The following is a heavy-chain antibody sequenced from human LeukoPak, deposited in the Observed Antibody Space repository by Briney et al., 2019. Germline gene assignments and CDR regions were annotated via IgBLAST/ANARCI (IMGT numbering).Heavy chain of an antibody. CDR1: GFTFSSYA. CDR3: ARDYGDYGALDY. CDR2: ISGSGGST. V-gene: IGHV3-23*01. Sequence: PGGSLRLSCAASGFTFSSYAVNWVRQAPGKGLEWVSGISGSGGSTYYADSVKGRFTISRDNSKNTLYLQMNSLRAEDTAVYYCARDYGDYGALDYWGQGTLVTVSS. D-gene: IGHD4-17*01. J-gene: IGHJ4*02.